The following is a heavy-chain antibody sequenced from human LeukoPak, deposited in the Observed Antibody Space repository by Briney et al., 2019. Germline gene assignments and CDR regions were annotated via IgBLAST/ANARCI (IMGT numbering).Heavy chain of an antibody. CDR2: VSLSGPT. CDR3: SRENGAFSPFGY. Sequence: SETLSLTCGVSGGSITSTNWWSWVRQPPGQGLEWIGEVSLSGPTNYNPSLSSRIIMALDTSKNHLSLHLTSVTAADTAVYYCSRENGAFSPFGYWGQGYLVTVLS. V-gene: IGHV4-4*02. CDR1: GGSITSTNW. J-gene: IGHJ4*02. D-gene: IGHD2-8*01.